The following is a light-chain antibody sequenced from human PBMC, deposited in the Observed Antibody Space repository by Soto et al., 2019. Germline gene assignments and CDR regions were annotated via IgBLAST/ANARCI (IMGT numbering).Light chain of an antibody. CDR2: DAS. Sequence: EIVLTQSPATLSLSPGERATLSCRASQSVSKYLAWYQQKPGQAPRLLMYDASNRATGIPARFSGSGTGTDFTLTISSLEPEDFAVYYCQQRDIWPLTFGGGTKVEIK. CDR3: QQRDIWPLT. J-gene: IGKJ4*01. CDR1: QSVSKY. V-gene: IGKV3-11*01.